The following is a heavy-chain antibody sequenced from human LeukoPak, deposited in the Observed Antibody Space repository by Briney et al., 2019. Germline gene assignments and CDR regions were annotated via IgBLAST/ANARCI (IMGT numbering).Heavy chain of an antibody. Sequence: GGSLTLSCAATGFTFSTYWMHWVRQAPGKGLVSGSCIKYDESSTITSYAESVKGRFTIYRDNAKNTLYLQVNSLRAEDRAVYYCARDYGSLSVWGQGRMVTVS. V-gene: IGHV3-74*01. CDR3: ARDYGSLSV. CDR1: GFTFSTYW. CDR2: IKYDESST. J-gene: IGHJ3*01. D-gene: IGHD3-9*01.